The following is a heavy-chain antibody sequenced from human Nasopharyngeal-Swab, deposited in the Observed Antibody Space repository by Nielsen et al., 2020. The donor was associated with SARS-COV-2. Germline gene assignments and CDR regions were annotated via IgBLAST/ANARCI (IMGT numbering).Heavy chain of an antibody. J-gene: IGHJ3*02. D-gene: IGHD3-16*01. CDR1: GFTFGIHA. CDR3: VKDLRGRCGFES. V-gene: IGHV3-64D*06. Sequence: GGSLRLSCSASGFTFGIHAMHWVRQAPGKGLEYVSTINDYEDRLYYADSVKGRFTISRDNSKNTLYLQMSSLRPEDTAVYWCVKDLRGRCGFESWGQGTMVTVSS. CDR2: INDYEDRL.